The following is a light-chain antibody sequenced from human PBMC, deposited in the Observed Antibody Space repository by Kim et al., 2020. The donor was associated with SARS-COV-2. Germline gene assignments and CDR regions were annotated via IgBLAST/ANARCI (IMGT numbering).Light chain of an antibody. CDR2: GAS. CDR1: QSVSSSS. J-gene: IGKJ1*01. CDR3: QQCGSSPRT. V-gene: IGKV3-20*01. Sequence: EIVLTQSPGTLSLSPGERATLSCRASQSVSSSSLAWYQQKPGQAPRLLIYGASSRATGIPDRFSGSGSGTDFTLTISRLEPEDFAVYYCQQCGSSPRTFGQGTKVDIK.